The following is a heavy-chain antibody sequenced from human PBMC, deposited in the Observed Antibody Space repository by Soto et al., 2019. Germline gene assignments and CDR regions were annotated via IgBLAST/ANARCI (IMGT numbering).Heavy chain of an antibody. J-gene: IGHJ4*02. V-gene: IGHV3-23*01. CDR3: AKDGKWDHRSWYYFDY. D-gene: IGHD1-26*01. Sequence: QPXVSLRLSCAASGFTFSSYAMSWVRQAPGKGLEWVSAISGSGGSTYYADSVKGRFTISRDNSKNTLYLQMNSLRAEDTAVYYCAKDGKWDHRSWYYFDYWGQGTLVTVSS. CDR2: ISGSGGST. CDR1: GFTFSSYA.